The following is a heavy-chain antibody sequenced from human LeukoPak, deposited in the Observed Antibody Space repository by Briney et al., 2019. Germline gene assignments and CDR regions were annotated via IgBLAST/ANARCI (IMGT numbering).Heavy chain of an antibody. J-gene: IGHJ4*02. CDR3: TRVRSSSWYDY. D-gene: IGHD6-13*01. CDR2: ISYDGSNK. CDR1: GFTFSSYA. V-gene: IGHV3-30-3*01. Sequence: GGSLRLSCAASGFTFSSYAMHWVRQAPGKGLEWVAVISYDGSNKYYADSVKGRFTISRDNAKNTLFLQMNSLRVDDTAVYYCTRVRSSSWYDYWGQGALVTVSS.